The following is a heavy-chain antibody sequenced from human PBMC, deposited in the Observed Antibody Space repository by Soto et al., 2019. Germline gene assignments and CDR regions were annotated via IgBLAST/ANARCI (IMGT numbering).Heavy chain of an antibody. D-gene: IGHD5-18*01. CDR3: ARDVGYGLIDY. J-gene: IGHJ4*02. CDR1: GYSFTSHY. Sequence: ASVKVSCKAIGYSFTSHYMHWVRQAPGQRLEWMGWINAYNGNTHYAQKLQGRVTMTTDTSTSTAYMELRSLRSDDTAVYYCARDVGYGLIDYWGQGTLVTVSS. CDR2: INAYNGNT. V-gene: IGHV1-18*04.